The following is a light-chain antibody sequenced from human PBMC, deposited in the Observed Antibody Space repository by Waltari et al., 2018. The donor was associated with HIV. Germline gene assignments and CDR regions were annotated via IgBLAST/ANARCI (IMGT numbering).Light chain of an antibody. CDR3: SSYAGSNTFV. Sequence: SASGSPGQSVTISCTGTSSDVGGYNYVSWYQQHPDKAPKLMIYEVTKRPSGVPDRFSGSKSGNTASLTISGLQAEDEADYYCSSYAGSNTFVFGTGTKVTVL. CDR2: EVT. V-gene: IGLV2-8*01. J-gene: IGLJ1*01. CDR1: SSDVGGYNY.